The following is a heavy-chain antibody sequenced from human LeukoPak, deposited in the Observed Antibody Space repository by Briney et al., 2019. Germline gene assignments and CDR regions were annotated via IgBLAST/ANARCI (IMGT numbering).Heavy chain of an antibody. CDR3: ARLSILTGYSSYYFDY. J-gene: IGHJ4*02. CDR2: ISNIGTYI. Sequence: GGSLRLSCAASGFTFSAYSINWVRQAAGKGLEWDSSISNIGTYIYYADSVKGRFSISRDNAKNSLYLQMDSLRVEDTAVYFCARLSILTGYSSYYFDYWGRGALVTVSS. D-gene: IGHD3-9*01. CDR1: GFTFSAYS. V-gene: IGHV3-21*01.